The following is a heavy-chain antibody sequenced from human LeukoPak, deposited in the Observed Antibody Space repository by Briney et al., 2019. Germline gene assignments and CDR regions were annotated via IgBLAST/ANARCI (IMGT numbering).Heavy chain of an antibody. J-gene: IGHJ4*02. CDR2: INPDSGGT. Sequence: ASVKVSCKASGYTFTSYGISWVRQAPGQGLEWMGWINPDSGGTNYAQKFQGRVTMTRDTSISTAYMELSRLRSDDTAVYYCARIYSSSSLAVDYWGQGTLVTVSS. D-gene: IGHD6-6*01. CDR3: ARIYSSSSLAVDY. CDR1: GYTFTSYG. V-gene: IGHV1-2*02.